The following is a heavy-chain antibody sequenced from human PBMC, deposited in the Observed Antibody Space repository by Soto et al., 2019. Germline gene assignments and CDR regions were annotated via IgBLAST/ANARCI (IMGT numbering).Heavy chain of an antibody. CDR2: ISGSSRYI. V-gene: IGHV3-21*01. Sequence: PGGSLRLSCAASGFTFSDHTMSWVRQAPGKGLEWVSSISGSSRYIYDADSVKGRFTISRDSAKNSLYLQMNSLRAEDTAVYYCARDTATQTPAPHFYYGMDVWGQGTTVTVSS. J-gene: IGHJ6*02. CDR1: GFTFSDHT. CDR3: ARDTATQTPAPHFYYGMDV.